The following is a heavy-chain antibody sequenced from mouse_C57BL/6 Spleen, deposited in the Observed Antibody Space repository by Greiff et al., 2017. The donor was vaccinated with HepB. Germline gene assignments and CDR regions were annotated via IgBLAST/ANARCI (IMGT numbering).Heavy chain of an antibody. V-gene: IGHV1-18*01. D-gene: IGHD2-3*01. CDR3: ARFYDGYAHWYFAD. J-gene: IGHJ1*03. CDR1: GYTFTDYN. Sequence: VQLKQSGPELVKPGASVKISCKASGYTFTDYNMDWVKQSHGKSLEWIGDINPNNGGTSYNQKFKGKATLTVDKSSSTAYMELRSLTSEDTAVYYCARFYDGYAHWYFADWGTGTTVTVSS. CDR2: INPNNGGT.